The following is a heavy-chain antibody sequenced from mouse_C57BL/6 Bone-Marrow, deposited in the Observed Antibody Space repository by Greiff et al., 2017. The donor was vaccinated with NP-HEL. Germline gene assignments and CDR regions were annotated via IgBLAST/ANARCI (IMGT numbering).Heavy chain of an antibody. D-gene: IGHD1-1*01. J-gene: IGHJ3*01. V-gene: IGHV1-4*01. CDR2: INPSSGYT. CDR1: GYTFTSYT. CDR3: ANGSSPWFAY. Sequence: QVQLKQSGAELARPGASVKMSCKASGYTFTSYTMHWVKQRPGQGLEWIGYINPSSGYTKYNQKFKDKATLTADKSSSTAYMQLSSLTSEDSAVYYCANGSSPWFAYWGQGTLVTVSA.